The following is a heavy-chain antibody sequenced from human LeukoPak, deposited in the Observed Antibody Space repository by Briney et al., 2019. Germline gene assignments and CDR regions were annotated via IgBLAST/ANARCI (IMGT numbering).Heavy chain of an antibody. J-gene: IGHJ4*02. Sequence: GGSLRLSCAACGFTFSTFAMSWVREAPGKGLEWVSTISGSGGSGGRTYYADSVKGRFTISRDNSKKTLYLQMNSLRADDTAVYYCAKDYSGSYYYFDYWGQGTLVTVSS. D-gene: IGHD1-26*01. CDR2: ISGSGGSGGRT. CDR1: GFTFSTFA. V-gene: IGHV3-23*01. CDR3: AKDYSGSYYYFDY.